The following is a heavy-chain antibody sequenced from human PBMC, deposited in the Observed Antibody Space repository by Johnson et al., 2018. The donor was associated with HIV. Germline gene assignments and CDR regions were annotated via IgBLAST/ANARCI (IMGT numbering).Heavy chain of an antibody. J-gene: IGHJ3*02. CDR2: ISYDGSNK. V-gene: IGHV3-30-3*01. CDR3: AKDRGLLDAFDI. Sequence: VQLVESGGGVVQPGRSLRLSCAASGITFSDYAMHWVRQAPGKGLEWVAVISYDGSNKYYADSVKGRFTISRDNSKNTLYLQMNSLRAEDTAVYYCAKDRGLLDAFDIWGQGTMVTVSS. CDR1: GITFSDYA.